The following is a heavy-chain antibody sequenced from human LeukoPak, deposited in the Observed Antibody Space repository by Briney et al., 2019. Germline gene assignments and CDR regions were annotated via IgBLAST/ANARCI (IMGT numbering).Heavy chain of an antibody. CDR3: ARGPYSYDSSGAFDI. CDR2: IYYSGST. Sequence: SETLSLTCTVSGGSISSYYWSWIRQPPGKGLEWIGNIYYSGSTNYNPSLKSRVTISVDTSKNQFSLKLSSVTAADTAVYFCARGPYSYDSSGAFDIWGQGTMVTVSS. CDR1: GGSISSYY. J-gene: IGHJ3*02. V-gene: IGHV4-59*01. D-gene: IGHD3-22*01.